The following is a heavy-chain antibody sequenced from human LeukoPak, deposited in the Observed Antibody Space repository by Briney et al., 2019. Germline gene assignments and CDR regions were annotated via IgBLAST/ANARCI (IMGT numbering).Heavy chain of an antibody. Sequence: GGSLRLSCAASGFTFSSYSMNWVRQAPGKGLEWVSSISSSSNYIYCADSLKGRFIISRDNAKNSLYLQMNSLRAEDTAVYYCARDHCSGGSCLDVWGKGTTGTVSS. J-gene: IGHJ6*04. CDR3: ARDHCSGGSCLDV. CDR2: ISSSSNYI. D-gene: IGHD2-15*01. V-gene: IGHV3-21*01. CDR1: GFTFSSYS.